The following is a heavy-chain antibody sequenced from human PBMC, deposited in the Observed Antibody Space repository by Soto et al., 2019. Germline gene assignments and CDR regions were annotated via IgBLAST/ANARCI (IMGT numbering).Heavy chain of an antibody. J-gene: IGHJ4*02. Sequence: KTXGTLSLTCTVSGGSIISGYWSGIRQPPGKGLEWIGYISYSGNTNYNPSLKSRVTMSVDTPKNQFSLRLSSVTTADTAVYYCAGLRGYAGSPIDYWGQGTLVTVSS. D-gene: IGHD2-15*01. CDR3: AGLRGYAGSPIDY. CDR1: GGSIISGY. CDR2: ISYSGNT. V-gene: IGHV4-59*01.